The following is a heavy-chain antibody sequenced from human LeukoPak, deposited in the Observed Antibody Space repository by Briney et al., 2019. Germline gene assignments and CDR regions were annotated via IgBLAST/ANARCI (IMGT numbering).Heavy chain of an antibody. J-gene: IGHJ4*02. CDR3: ARDLYCSSTSCYALFDY. D-gene: IGHD2-2*01. V-gene: IGHV3-7*05. CDR2: IKPDGSEK. Sequence: PGGSLRLSCGASEFTFSTYWMSWVRQAPGKGLEWVANIKPDGSEKYYVDSVKGRFTISRDNAKNSLYPMNSLRAEDTAVYYCARDLYCSSTSCYALFDYWGQGTLVTVSS. CDR1: EFTFSTYW.